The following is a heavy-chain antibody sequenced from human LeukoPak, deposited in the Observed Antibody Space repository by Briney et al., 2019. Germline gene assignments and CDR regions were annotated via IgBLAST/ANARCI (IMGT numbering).Heavy chain of an antibody. Sequence: SETLSLTCTVSGGSISSYYWSWIRQPPGKGLEWIGYIYYSGSTNYNPSLKSRVTISVDTSKNQFSLKLSSVTAPDTAVYYCARRVYSGSYNWYSDLWGRGTLVTVSS. CDR1: GGSISSYY. J-gene: IGHJ2*01. CDR3: ARRVYSGSYNWYSDL. V-gene: IGHV4-59*08. D-gene: IGHD1-26*01. CDR2: IYYSGST.